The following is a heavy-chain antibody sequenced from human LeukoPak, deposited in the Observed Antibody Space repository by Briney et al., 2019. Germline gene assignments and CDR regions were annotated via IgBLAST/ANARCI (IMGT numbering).Heavy chain of an antibody. CDR1: GGSISSSSYY. CDR2: IYYSGST. J-gene: IGHJ4*02. V-gene: IGHV4-39*01. CDR3: ARQVRGGVVAATNYFDY. D-gene: IGHD2-15*01. Sequence: SETLSLTCTVSGGSISSSSYYWGWLRQPPGKGLEWIGSIYYSGSTYYNPSLKSRVTISVDTSKNQFSLKLSSVTAADTAVYYCARQVRGGVVAATNYFDYWGQGTLVTVSS.